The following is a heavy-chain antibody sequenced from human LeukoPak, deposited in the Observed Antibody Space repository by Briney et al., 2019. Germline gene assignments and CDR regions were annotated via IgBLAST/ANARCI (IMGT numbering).Heavy chain of an antibody. J-gene: IGHJ4*02. D-gene: IGHD3-22*01. V-gene: IGHV4-39*02. CDR2: IYYSGST. CDR1: GGSISSRSHH. CDR3: AREGWGYNDGRGSFDY. Sequence: KPSETLSLTCTVSGGSISSRSHHWGWIRPPPGKGLEWMGNIYYSGSTFYNPSLKSRVTISVDTSQEQFSLKLSSVTAADTAVYYCAREGWGYNDGRGSFDYWGQGTLVTVSS.